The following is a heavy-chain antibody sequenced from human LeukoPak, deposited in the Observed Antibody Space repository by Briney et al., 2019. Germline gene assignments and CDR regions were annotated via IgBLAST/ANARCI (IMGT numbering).Heavy chain of an antibody. CDR1: GFTFSRYW. CDR2: INSDGSST. J-gene: IGHJ4*02. CDR3: ARGLPWGAFDY. D-gene: IGHD1-26*01. V-gene: IGHV3-74*01. Sequence: PGGSLRLSCAASGFTFSRYWMHWVRQAPGKGLVWVSRINSDGSSTTYADSVKGRFTISRDNAKNTLYLQMNSLRAEDTAVYYCARGLPWGAFDYWGQGTLVTVSS.